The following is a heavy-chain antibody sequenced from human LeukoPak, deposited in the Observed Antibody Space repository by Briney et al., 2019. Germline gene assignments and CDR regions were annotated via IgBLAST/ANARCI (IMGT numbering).Heavy chain of an antibody. Sequence: GGSLRLSCATSGFIFSSYDMHWVRQATGKGLESVSAIGTAGDTYYPGSVKGRFTISGENAKNSLYLQMNSLRDGDTAVYYCARGWGAGLAGFDAFDIWGQGTMVTVSS. D-gene: IGHD1-26*01. CDR3: ARGWGAGLAGFDAFDI. CDR2: IGTAGDT. CDR1: GFIFSSYD. V-gene: IGHV3-13*01. J-gene: IGHJ3*02.